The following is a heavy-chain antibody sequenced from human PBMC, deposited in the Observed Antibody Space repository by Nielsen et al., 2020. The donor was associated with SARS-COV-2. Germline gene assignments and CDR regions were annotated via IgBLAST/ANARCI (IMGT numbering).Heavy chain of an antibody. J-gene: IGHJ5*02. CDR3: ARGRRLGP. CDR2: INHSGST. V-gene: IGHV4-34*01. D-gene: IGHD5-12*01. Sequence: WIRQPPGKGLEWIGEINHSGSTNYNPSLKRRVTISVDTSKNQLTLKLSSVTAADTAVYYCARGRRLGPWGQGTLVTVSS.